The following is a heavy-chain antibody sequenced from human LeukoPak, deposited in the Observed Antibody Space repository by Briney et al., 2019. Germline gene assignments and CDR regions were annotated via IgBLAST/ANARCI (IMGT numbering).Heavy chain of an antibody. J-gene: IGHJ4*02. V-gene: IGHV3-74*01. CDR3: ARVSRGNYYFDY. Sequence: GGSLRLSCAASGFTFSTYWMHWVRQAPGKGLVWVSRINTDGSRTDSVEGRFTISRDNAKNTLYLQMNSLRAEDTAVYYCARVSRGNYYFDYWGPGTLVTASS. CDR2: INTDGSRT. CDR1: GFTFSTYW.